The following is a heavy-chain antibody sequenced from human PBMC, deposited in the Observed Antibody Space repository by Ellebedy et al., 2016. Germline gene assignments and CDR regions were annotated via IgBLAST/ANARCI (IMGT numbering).Heavy chain of an antibody. J-gene: IGHJ6*02. CDR1: GFIFSGYG. Sequence: GESLKISXAASGFIFSGYGMNWVRQAPGKGLEWVAFISYHGTNKDYEDSVKGRFTISRDNSKNTLDLQMNSLRAEDTAVYYCAKALSLYSPWGYGMDVWGQGTTVTVSS. V-gene: IGHV3-30*18. CDR2: ISYHGTNK. D-gene: IGHD3-16*02. CDR3: AKALSLYSPWGYGMDV.